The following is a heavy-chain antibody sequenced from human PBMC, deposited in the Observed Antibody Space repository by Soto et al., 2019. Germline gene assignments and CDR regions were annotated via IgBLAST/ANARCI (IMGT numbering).Heavy chain of an antibody. CDR1: GFTFSSYW. CDR2: INSDGSST. J-gene: IGHJ6*02. Sequence: GGSLRLSCAASGFTFSSYWMHWVRQAPGKGLVWVSRINSDGSSTSYADSVKGRFTISRDNAKNTLYLQMNSLRAEDTAVYYCAREAPVQYGRYYYGMDVWGQGTTVTVSS. V-gene: IGHV3-74*01. CDR3: AREAPVQYGRYYYGMDV. D-gene: IGHD2-2*01.